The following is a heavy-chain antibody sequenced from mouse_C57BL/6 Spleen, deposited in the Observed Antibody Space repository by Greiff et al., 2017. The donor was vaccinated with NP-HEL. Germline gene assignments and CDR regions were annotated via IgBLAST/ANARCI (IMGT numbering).Heavy chain of an antibody. CDR1: GYTFTSYW. D-gene: IGHD2-4*01. CDR2: IHPNRGST. Sequence: VQLKQPGAELVKPGASVKLSCKASGYTFTSYWMHWVKQRPGQGLEWIGMIHPNRGSTNYNEKFKSKATLTVDKSSSTAYMQLSSLTSEDSAVNYCARSHDYDGCAWFAYWGQGTLVTVSA. CDR3: ARSHDYDGCAWFAY. J-gene: IGHJ3*01. V-gene: IGHV1-64*01.